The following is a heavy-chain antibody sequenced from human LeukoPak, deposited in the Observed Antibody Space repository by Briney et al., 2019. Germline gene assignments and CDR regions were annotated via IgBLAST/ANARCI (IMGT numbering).Heavy chain of an antibody. D-gene: IGHD5-18*01. V-gene: IGHV3-53*01. J-gene: IGHJ4*02. CDR3: ARGPAMVGGYFDY. CDR1: GFAVGSNY. CDR2: VFTGGTT. Sequence: PGGSLRLSCAASGFAVGSNYMSWVRQAPGKGLEWVSVVFTGGTTYYTDSVKGRFTISRDISKNTLYLQMDSLRAEDTAVYYCARGPAMVGGYFDYWGQGTLVTVSS.